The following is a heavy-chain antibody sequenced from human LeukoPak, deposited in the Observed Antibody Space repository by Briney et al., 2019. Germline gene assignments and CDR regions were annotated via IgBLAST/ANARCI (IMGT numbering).Heavy chain of an antibody. CDR2: IYHSGST. V-gene: IGHV4-38-2*02. CDR3: AGTPIQLWLRVDY. Sequence: SETLSLTCTVSGYSISSGYYWGWIRQPPGKGLEWIGSIYHSGSTYYNPSLKSRVTISVDTPKNQFSLKLSSVTAADTAVYYCAGTPIQLWLRVDYWGQGTLVTVSS. CDR1: GYSISSGYY. D-gene: IGHD5-18*01. J-gene: IGHJ4*02.